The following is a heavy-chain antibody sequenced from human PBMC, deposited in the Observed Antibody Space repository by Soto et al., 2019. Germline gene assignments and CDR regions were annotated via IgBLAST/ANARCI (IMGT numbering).Heavy chain of an antibody. D-gene: IGHD3-22*01. CDR1: GGSISSGGYY. V-gene: IGHV4-31*03. CDR3: ASGRSAVNYYDSSGYYLAYWYFDL. J-gene: IGHJ2*01. Sequence: QVQLQESGPGLVKPSQTLSLTCTVSGGSISSGGYYWSWIRQHPGKGLEWIGYIYYSGSTYYNPSLKSRVTISGDTSKDPFSLKLGSVTAADTAVYYCASGRSAVNYYDSSGYYLAYWYFDLWGRGTLVTVSS. CDR2: IYYSGST.